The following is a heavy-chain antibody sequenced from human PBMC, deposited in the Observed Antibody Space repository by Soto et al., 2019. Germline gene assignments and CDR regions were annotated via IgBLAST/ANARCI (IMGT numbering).Heavy chain of an antibody. CDR2: IYYNGFT. V-gene: IGHV4-39*01. Sequence: QLQLQESGPRLVRPSETLSLTCTVSGGSISSNTYYWGWIRQPPGKGLEWIGSIYYNGFTYYNPSLKSRVTMSVDTSKNQFSLRLSSMTASDTALYYCARKGDFWSGPGEFDPWGQGTLVTVS. D-gene: IGHD3-3*01. CDR3: ARKGDFWSGPGEFDP. J-gene: IGHJ5*02. CDR1: GGSISSNTYY.